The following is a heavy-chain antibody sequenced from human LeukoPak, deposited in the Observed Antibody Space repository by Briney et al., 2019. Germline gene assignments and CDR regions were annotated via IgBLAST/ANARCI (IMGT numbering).Heavy chain of an antibody. CDR3: ALSPLGAAGTWSGLFDY. V-gene: IGHV4-38-2*01. CDR1: GYSISSGYY. CDR2: ISPSGST. J-gene: IGHJ4*02. D-gene: IGHD6-13*01. Sequence: SETLSLTCAVSGYSISSGYYWGWIRQPPAKGLEWIGSISPSGSTFYNPSLKSRVTISVDTSKNKFSLKLRSVTAADTAVYYCALSPLGAAGTWSGLFDYWGQGTLVTVSS.